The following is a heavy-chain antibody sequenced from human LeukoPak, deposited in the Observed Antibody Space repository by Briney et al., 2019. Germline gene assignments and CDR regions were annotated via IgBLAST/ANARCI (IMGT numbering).Heavy chain of an antibody. CDR3: ARGGVYCSSVSCSVDY. CDR2: IRSKPYGGTT. J-gene: IGHJ4*02. Sequence: GGSLRLSCTASGFTFGDYAMSWFRQAPGKGLEWVGFIRSKPYGGTTENAASVKGRFTISRDDSKSIAYLQMNSLKTEDTAVYYCARGGVYCSSVSCSVDYWGQGILVAVSS. CDR1: GFTFGDYA. D-gene: IGHD2-2*01. V-gene: IGHV3-49*03.